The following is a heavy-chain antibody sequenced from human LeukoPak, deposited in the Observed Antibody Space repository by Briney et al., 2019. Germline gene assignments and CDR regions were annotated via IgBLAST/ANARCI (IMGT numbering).Heavy chain of an antibody. CDR2: INHSGST. Sequence: SETLSLTCAVYGGSFSGYYWSWIRQPPGKGLEWIGEINHSGSTNYNPSLKNRVTISVDTSKNQFSLKLSSVTAADTAVYYCARRTRQWSHNWFDPWGQGTLVTVSS. V-gene: IGHV4-34*01. CDR3: ARRTRQWSHNWFDP. J-gene: IGHJ5*02. D-gene: IGHD2-15*01. CDR1: GGSFSGYY.